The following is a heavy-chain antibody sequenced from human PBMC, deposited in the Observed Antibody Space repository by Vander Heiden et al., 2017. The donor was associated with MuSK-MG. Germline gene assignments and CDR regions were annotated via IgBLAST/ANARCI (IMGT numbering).Heavy chain of an antibody. CDR2: ISRSSSYI. V-gene: IGHV3-21*01. J-gene: IGHJ4*02. CDR1: GFTFSSYS. CDR3: ATAKTAYYFDY. Sequence: EVQLVESGGGLVKPGGSLRLSCAASGFTFSSYSMNWVRQAPGKGLEWVSSISRSSSYIYYADSVKGRFTISRDNAKNSLYLQMNSLRAEDTAVYYCATAKTAYYFDYWGQGTLVTSPQ.